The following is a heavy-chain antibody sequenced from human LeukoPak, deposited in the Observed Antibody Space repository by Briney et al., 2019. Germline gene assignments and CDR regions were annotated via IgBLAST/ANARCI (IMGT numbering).Heavy chain of an antibody. J-gene: IGHJ4*02. V-gene: IGHV1-18*01. CDR2: ISAYNGNT. CDR3: ARSPQPYYDILTGYSPTAQFDY. CDR1: GYTFTSYG. D-gene: IGHD3-9*01. Sequence: ASVKVSCKASGYTFTSYGISWVRQAPGQGVEWMGWISAYNGNTNYAQKLQGRVTMTTDTSTSTAYMELRSMRSDDTAVYYCARSPQPYYDILTGYSPTAQFDYWGQGTLVTVSS.